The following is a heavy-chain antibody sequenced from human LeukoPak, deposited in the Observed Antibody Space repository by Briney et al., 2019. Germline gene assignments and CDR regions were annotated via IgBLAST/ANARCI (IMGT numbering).Heavy chain of an antibody. CDR3: ARDGPEDIPFDY. Sequence: PGRSLRLSCAASGFTFSSYGMHWVRQAPGKGLEWVAVISYDGSNKYYADSVKGRFTISRDNSKNTLYLQMNSLRAEDTAVYYCARDGPEDIPFDYWGQGTLVTVSS. CDR1: GFTFSSYG. J-gene: IGHJ4*02. D-gene: IGHD2-2*01. V-gene: IGHV3-30*03. CDR2: ISYDGSNK.